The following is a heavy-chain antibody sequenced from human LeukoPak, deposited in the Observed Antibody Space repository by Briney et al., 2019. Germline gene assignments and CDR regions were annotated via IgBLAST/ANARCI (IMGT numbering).Heavy chain of an antibody. CDR2: ISGSGGST. CDR1: GFTFSSYS. D-gene: IGHD3-22*01. V-gene: IGHV3-23*01. J-gene: IGHJ5*02. Sequence: GGSLRLSCAASGFTFSSYSMNWVRQAPGKGLEWVSAISGSGGSTYYADSVKGRFTISRDNSKNTLYLQMNSLRAEDTAVYYCAKPFSYLSGYYYWFDPWSQGTLVTVSS. CDR3: AKPFSYLSGYYYWFDP.